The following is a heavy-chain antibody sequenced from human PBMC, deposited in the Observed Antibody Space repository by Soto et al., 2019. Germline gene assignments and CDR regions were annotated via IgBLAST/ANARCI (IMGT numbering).Heavy chain of an antibody. CDR1: GGTFSSY. V-gene: IGHV1-69*04. J-gene: IGHJ4*02. CDR3: ARDLGGWPDY. Sequence: SVKVSCKASGGTFSSYISWVRQAPGQGLEWMGRIIPILGIANYAQKFQGRVTITGDTSTSTAYMELSSLRSEDTAVYYCARDLGGWPDYWGQGTLVTVSS. D-gene: IGHD2-15*01. CDR2: IIPILGIA.